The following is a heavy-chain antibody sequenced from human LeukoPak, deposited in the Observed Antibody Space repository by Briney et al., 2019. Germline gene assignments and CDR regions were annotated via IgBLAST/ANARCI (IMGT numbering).Heavy chain of an antibody. CDR2: IWYGGSNK. D-gene: IGHD2-2*01. J-gene: IGHJ3*02. V-gene: IGHV3-30*02. Sequence: GGSLRLSCAASGFTFSSYGMHWVRQAPGKGLEWVAVIWYGGSNKYYADSVKGRFTISRDNSKNTLYLQMNSLRAEDTAVYYCAKDLSTDQPDAFDIWGQGTMVTVSS. CDR1: GFTFSSYG. CDR3: AKDLSTDQPDAFDI.